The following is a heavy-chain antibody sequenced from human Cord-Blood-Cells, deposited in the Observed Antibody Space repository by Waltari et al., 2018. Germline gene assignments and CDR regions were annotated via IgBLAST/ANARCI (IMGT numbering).Heavy chain of an antibody. CDR3: AKGQGLEYYFDY. CDR1: GFTFSSYA. V-gene: IGHV3-23*01. J-gene: IGHJ4*02. Sequence: EVQLLESGGGLVQLGGSLGHSCAASGFTFSSYALSRVRQAPGKGVEWCSAMRGSGGGRYDAASVKGRVTCSGDKSRNTLYLQMNSMRAEETAVYDWAKGQGLEYYFDYWGQGTLVTVSS. CDR2: MRGSGGGR.